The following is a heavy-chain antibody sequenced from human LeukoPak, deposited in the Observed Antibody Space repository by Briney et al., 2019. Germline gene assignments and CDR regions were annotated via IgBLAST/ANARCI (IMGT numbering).Heavy chain of an antibody. CDR1: GYTFTVYY. Sequence: ASVNVSFKASGYTFTVYYMHWVRQAPGQGLEWMGRINPNSGGTNYAQKFQGRVTMTRDTSISTAYMELSRLRSDDTAVYYCARDSGLYCSGGSCSYNWFDPWGQGALVTVSS. D-gene: IGHD2-15*01. V-gene: IGHV1-2*06. J-gene: IGHJ5*02. CDR3: ARDSGLYCSGGSCSYNWFDP. CDR2: INPNSGGT.